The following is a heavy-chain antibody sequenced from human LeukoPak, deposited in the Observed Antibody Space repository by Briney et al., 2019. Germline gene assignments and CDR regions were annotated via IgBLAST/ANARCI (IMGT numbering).Heavy chain of an antibody. CDR2: VTGSGGST. Sequence: GAPLRLSCVASGFTFSNYAMSWVRQAAGKRLEWVSAVTGSGGSTYYADSVKGRFTISRDNSRNTLFLQMNSLRAEDTAIYYCAKWGDFDILTGYYVSDFWGQGTLVTVSS. D-gene: IGHD3-9*01. J-gene: IGHJ4*02. V-gene: IGHV3-23*01. CDR3: AKWGDFDILTGYYVSDF. CDR1: GFTFSNYA.